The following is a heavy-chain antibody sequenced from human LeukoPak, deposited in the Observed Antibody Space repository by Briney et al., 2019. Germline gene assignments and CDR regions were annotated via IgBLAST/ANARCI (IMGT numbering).Heavy chain of an antibody. CDR3: ARDLASGYGPDY. D-gene: IGHD5-12*01. V-gene: IGHV1-18*01. Sequence: ASVQVSCKASGSTFTSYGISWVRQAPGQGLEWMGWISAYNGNTNYSQKLQGRVTMTTDTSTSTAYMELRSLTSDDTAVYYCARDLASGYGPDYWGQGTLVTVSS. CDR1: GSTFTSYG. J-gene: IGHJ4*02. CDR2: ISAYNGNT.